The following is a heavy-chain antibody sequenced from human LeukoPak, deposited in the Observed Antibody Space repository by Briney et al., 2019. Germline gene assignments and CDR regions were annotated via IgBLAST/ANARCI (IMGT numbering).Heavy chain of an antibody. CDR2: IRNKANSYTT. J-gene: IGHJ6*03. V-gene: IGHV3-72*01. CDR3: AREGKRITLVRGVITPRGSYYMDV. Sequence: GGSLRLSCAASGFTFSDHYTDWVRQAPGKGLEWVGRIRNKANSYTTEYAASVKGRFTISRDDSKNSLYLQMNSLKTEDTAVYYCAREGKRITLVRGVITPRGSYYMDVWGKGTTVTVSS. D-gene: IGHD3-10*01. CDR1: GFTFSDHY.